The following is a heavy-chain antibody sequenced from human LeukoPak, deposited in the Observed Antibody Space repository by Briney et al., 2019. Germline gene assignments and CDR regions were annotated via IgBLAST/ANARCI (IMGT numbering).Heavy chain of an antibody. CDR1: GYTFTSYG. J-gene: IGHJ4*02. CDR2: ISAYNGST. D-gene: IGHD3-22*01. Sequence: ASVKVSCKASGYTFTSYGISWVRQAPGQGLEWMGWISAYNGSTNYAQKLQGRVTMTTDTSTSTAYMELRSLRSDDTAVYYCARDTATYYYDSSGYFDYWGQGTLVTVSS. V-gene: IGHV1-18*01. CDR3: ARDTATYYYDSSGYFDY.